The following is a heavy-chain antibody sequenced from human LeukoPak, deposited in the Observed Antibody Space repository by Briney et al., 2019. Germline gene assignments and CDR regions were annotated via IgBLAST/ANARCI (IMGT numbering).Heavy chain of an antibody. D-gene: IGHD3-10*01. CDR1: GFSVITNY. Sequence: GGSLRLSCAASGFSVITNYMTWVRQAPGKGLEWVSIIYSGGSTYYADSVKGRFTISRDNSKNTVYLQMNSLRAEDTAVYYCARADVRGFYYFDYWGQGTLVTVSS. CDR2: IYSGGST. CDR3: ARADVRGFYYFDY. V-gene: IGHV3-53*01. J-gene: IGHJ4*02.